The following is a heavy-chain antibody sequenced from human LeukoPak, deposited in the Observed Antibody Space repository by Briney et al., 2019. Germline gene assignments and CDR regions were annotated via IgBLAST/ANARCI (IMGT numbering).Heavy chain of an antibody. D-gene: IGHD2-2*01. CDR1: GGTFSSYA. CDR3: AREGEYCSTTSCYDYYYMDV. J-gene: IGHJ6*03. V-gene: IGHV1-69*04. Sequence: ASVKVSCKASGGTFSSYAISWVRQAPGQGLEWMGRIIPILDITNYAQKFQGRVTITADKSTSTAYMELSSLRSEDTAMYYCAREGEYCSTTSCYDYYYMDVWGKGTTVTVSS. CDR2: IIPILDIT.